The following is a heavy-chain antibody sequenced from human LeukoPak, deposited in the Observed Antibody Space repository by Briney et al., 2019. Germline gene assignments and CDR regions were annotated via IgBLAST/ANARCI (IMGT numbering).Heavy chain of an antibody. D-gene: IGHD1-26*01. CDR3: ARDRGGSYYAFDI. V-gene: IGHV3-7*01. Sequence: GGSLRLSCAASRFTFSSSWMSWVRQAPGKGLEWVANIKEDESERYYVDAVKGRFTISRDNSKNTLYLQMGSLRAEDMAVYYCARDRGGSYYAFDIWGQGTMVTVSS. CDR2: IKEDESER. CDR1: RFTFSSSW. J-gene: IGHJ3*02.